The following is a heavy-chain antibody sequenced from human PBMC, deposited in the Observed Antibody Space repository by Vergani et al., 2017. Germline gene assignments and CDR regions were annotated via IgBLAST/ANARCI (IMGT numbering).Heavy chain of an antibody. D-gene: IGHD2-2*01. CDR2: ISGSGGST. V-gene: IGHV3-23*01. J-gene: IGHJ4*02. Sequence: EVQLLESGGDLVQPGGSLRLSCAASGFTFSSYAMSWVRQAPGKGLEWVSAISGSGGSTYYADSVKGRFTISRDNSKNTLYLQMNSLRAEDTAVYYCARVQYQLPSGYWGQGTLVTVSS. CDR1: GFTFSSYA. CDR3: ARVQYQLPSGY.